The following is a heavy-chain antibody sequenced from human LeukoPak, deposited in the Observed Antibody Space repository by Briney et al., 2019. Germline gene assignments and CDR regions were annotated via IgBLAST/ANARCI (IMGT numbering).Heavy chain of an antibody. V-gene: IGHV3-11*06. CDR3: ARDRVGGSYVFDI. J-gene: IGHJ3*02. CDR2: ISDSSGYT. Sequence: PGGSLRLSCAASGFTFSDYYMSWIRQAPGKGLEWVSYISDSSGYTEDADSVKGRFTISRDNAKKSLYLQMNSLRAEDTAVYYCARDRVGGSYVFDIWGQGTMVTVSS. D-gene: IGHD1-26*01. CDR1: GFTFSDYY.